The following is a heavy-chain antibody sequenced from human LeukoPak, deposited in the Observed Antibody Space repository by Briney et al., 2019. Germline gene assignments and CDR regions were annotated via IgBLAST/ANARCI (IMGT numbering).Heavy chain of an antibody. V-gene: IGHV3-23*01. CDR1: GFTFSSYA. Sequence: GGSLRLSCAASGFTFSSYAMSWVRQAPGKGLEWVSAISGSGGSTYYADSVKGRFTISRDNSKNTLYLQMNSLRGEDTAEYSCGKKGFSDDYWNGMFDFWGQGTLVTVSS. CDR3: GKKGFSDDYWNGMFDF. J-gene: IGHJ4*03. D-gene: IGHD1-1*01. CDR2: ISGSGGST.